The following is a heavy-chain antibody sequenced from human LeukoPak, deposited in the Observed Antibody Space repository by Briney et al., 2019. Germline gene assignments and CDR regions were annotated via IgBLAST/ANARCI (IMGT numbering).Heavy chain of an antibody. CDR1: GFTFSSYA. D-gene: IGHD4-17*01. Sequence: PGGSLRLSCAASGFTFSSYAMHWVRQAPGKGLEWVAVISYDGSNKYYADSVKGRFTISRDNSKNTLYLQMNSLRAEDTAVYYCARAVTTVTRGGLVFDYWGQGTLVTVSS. V-gene: IGHV3-30-3*01. CDR2: ISYDGSNK. CDR3: ARAVTTVTRGGLVFDY. J-gene: IGHJ4*02.